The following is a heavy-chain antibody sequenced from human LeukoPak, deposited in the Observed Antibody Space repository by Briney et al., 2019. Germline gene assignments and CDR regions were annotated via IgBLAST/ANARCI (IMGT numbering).Heavy chain of an antibody. CDR2: MNANSGNT. D-gene: IGHD6-25*01. V-gene: IGHV1-8*01. Sequence: ASVKVSCKASGYTFTSYDINWLRQATGQGLEWMGWMNANSGNTGYAQKFQGRVTMTRNTSISTAYMEMSSLRSEDTAMYYCARARSGTYNWFDPWGQGTLVTVSS. CDR1: GYTFTSYD. J-gene: IGHJ5*02. CDR3: ARARSGTYNWFDP.